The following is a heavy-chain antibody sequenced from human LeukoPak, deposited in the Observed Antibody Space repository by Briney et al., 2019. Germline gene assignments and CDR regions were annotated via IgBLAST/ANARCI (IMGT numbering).Heavy chain of an antibody. Sequence: SETLSLTCAVYGGSFSGYYWSWIRQPPGKGLEWIGEINHSGSTNYNPSLKSRVTISVDTSKNQFSLKLSSVTAADTAVYYCARGFYSSSWYFSPKFDYWGQGTLVTVSP. J-gene: IGHJ4*02. CDR2: INHSGST. D-gene: IGHD6-13*01. CDR3: ARGFYSSSWYFSPKFDY. V-gene: IGHV4-34*01. CDR1: GGSFSGYY.